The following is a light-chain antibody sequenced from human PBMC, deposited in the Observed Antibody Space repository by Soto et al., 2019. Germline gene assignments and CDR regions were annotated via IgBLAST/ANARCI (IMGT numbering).Light chain of an antibody. CDR3: LLAYNGRRI. CDR1: TGAVTSGHY. J-gene: IGLJ2*01. Sequence: QAVVTQESSLTVSPGGTVTLTCGSSTGAVTSGHYPYWFQQKPGQAPRTLIYDTSNTHSWTPARFSGSLLGGKAALTLSGAQLEDEAEYYCLLAYNGRRIFGGGTKLTVL. V-gene: IGLV7-46*01. CDR2: DTS.